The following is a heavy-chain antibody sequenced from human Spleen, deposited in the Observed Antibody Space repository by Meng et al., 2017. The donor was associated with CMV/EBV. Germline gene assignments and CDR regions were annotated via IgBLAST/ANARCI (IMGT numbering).Heavy chain of an antibody. Sequence: GGSLRLSCTASGFTFSSYTMNWVRQAPGKGLEWVSSISVTSSFIYHGDSVKGRFTISRDNAKNSLYLQMNSLRAEDAAVYYCASGYSNRWYPYYFDYWGQGTLVTVSS. CDR3: ASGYSNRWYPYYFDY. V-gene: IGHV3-21*01. CDR2: ISVTSSFI. D-gene: IGHD6-13*01. J-gene: IGHJ4*02. CDR1: GFTFSSYT.